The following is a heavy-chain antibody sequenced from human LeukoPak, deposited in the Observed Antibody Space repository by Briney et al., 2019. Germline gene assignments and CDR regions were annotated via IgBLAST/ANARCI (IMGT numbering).Heavy chain of an antibody. V-gene: IGHV4-34*01. CDR2: INHSGST. J-gene: IGHJ6*03. CDR1: GGSISSYY. Sequence: SETLSLTCTVSGGSISSYYWSWIRQPPGKGLEWIGEINHSGSTNYNPSLKSRVTISVDTSKNQFSLKLSSVTAADTAVYYCARLPTAAGYYYYYYMDVWGKGTTVTVSS. CDR3: ARLPTAAGYYYYYYMDV. D-gene: IGHD6-13*01.